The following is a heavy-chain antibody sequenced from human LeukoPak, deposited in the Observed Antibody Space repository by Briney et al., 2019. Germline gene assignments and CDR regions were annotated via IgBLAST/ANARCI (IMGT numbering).Heavy chain of an antibody. CDR2: INPNSGGT. Sequence: GASVKVSCKASGYTFTGYYMHWVRQAPGQGLEWMGWINPNSGGTNYAQKFEGRVTMTRDTSISTAYMELSRLRSDDTAVYYCARDSRSWGNYGMDVWGQGTTVTVSS. D-gene: IGHD6-13*01. V-gene: IGHV1-2*02. CDR3: ARDSRSWGNYGMDV. J-gene: IGHJ6*02. CDR1: GYTFTGYY.